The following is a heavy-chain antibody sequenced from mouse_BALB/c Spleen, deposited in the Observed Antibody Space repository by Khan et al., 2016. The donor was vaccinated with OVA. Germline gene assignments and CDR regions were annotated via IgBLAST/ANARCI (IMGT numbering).Heavy chain of an antibody. CDR2: NLPGSVTT. J-gene: IGHJ3*01. V-gene: IGHV1-9*01. CDR1: GYTFSNYW. Sequence: QVQLQQSGAELMKPGASVKISCKATGYTFSNYWIEWVKQRPGHGLEWIGENLPGSVTTNYNEKLKGKATCTADTSSNTAYMQLSSLTSEDSAGYCWAPNWFWFAYWGQATLVTVSA. CDR3: APNWFWFAY. D-gene: IGHD4-1*01.